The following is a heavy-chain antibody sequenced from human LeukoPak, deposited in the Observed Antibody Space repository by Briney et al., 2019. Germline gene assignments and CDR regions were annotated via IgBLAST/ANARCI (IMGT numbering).Heavy chain of an antibody. CDR3: ARDCSTMVRGVIAGCFDY. J-gene: IGHJ4*02. D-gene: IGHD3-10*01. CDR1: GGSISSGGYY. V-gene: IGHV4-31*03. Sequence: PSQTLSLTCTVSGGSISSGGYYWSWIRQHPGKGLDWIGYIYYSGSTYYYPSLKSRVTISVDTSKTQFSLKLSSVTAADTAVYYCARDCSTMVRGVIAGCFDYWGQGTLVTVSS. CDR2: IYYSGST.